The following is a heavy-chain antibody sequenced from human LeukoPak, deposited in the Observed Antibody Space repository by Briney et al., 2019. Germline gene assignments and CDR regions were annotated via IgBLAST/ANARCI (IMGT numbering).Heavy chain of an antibody. V-gene: IGHV4-31*03. Sequence: SETLSLTCTVSGGSISSGGYYWSWIRQHPGKGLEWIGYIYYSGSTYYNPSLKSRVTISVDTSKNQFSLKLSSVTAADTAVYYCARRGVPSNFDYWGQGTLVTVSS. D-gene: IGHD3-10*01. CDR3: ARRGVPSNFDY. CDR1: GGSISSGGYY. J-gene: IGHJ4*02. CDR2: IYYSGST.